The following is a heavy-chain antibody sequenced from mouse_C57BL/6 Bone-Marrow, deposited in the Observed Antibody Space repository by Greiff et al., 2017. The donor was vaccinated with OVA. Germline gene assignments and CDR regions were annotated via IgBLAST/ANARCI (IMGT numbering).Heavy chain of an antibody. CDR2: IRSKSNNYAT. Sequence: EVHLVESGGGLVQPKGSLKLSCAASGFSFNTYAMNWVRQAPGQGLEWVARIRSKSNNYATYYADSVKDRFTISRDDSESMLYLQMNNLKTEDTAMYYCVRTSYGSSYAWYFDVWGTGTTVTVSS. J-gene: IGHJ1*03. V-gene: IGHV10-1*01. D-gene: IGHD1-1*01. CDR1: GFSFNTYA. CDR3: VRTSYGSSYAWYFDV.